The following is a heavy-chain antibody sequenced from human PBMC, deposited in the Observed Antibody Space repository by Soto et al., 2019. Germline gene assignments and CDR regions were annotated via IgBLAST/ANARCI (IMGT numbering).Heavy chain of an antibody. CDR1: GGSISSYY. CDR2: IYYSGST. CDR3: ARVAGTAFDY. J-gene: IGHJ4*02. V-gene: IGHV4-59*08. Sequence: SETLSLTCTVSGGSISSYYWSWIRQPPGKGLEWIGYIYYSGSTNYNPSLKSRVTISVDTSKNQFSLKLSSVTAADTAVYYCARVAGTAFDYWGQGTLVTVSS. D-gene: IGHD6-19*01.